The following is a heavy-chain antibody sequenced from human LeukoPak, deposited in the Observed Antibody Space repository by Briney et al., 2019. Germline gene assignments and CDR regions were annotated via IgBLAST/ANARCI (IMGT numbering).Heavy chain of an antibody. V-gene: IGHV3-49*04. CDR2: IRSKAYGGTT. Sequence: PGGSLRLSCTASGFTFGDYAMSWVRQAPGKGLEWVGFIRSKAYGGTTEYAASVKGRFTISRDDSKSIAYLQMNSLKTEDTAVYYCTRGFVWFEVNWFDPWGQGTLVTVSS. CDR1: GFTFGDYA. CDR3: TRGFVWFEVNWFDP. J-gene: IGHJ5*02. D-gene: IGHD3-10*01.